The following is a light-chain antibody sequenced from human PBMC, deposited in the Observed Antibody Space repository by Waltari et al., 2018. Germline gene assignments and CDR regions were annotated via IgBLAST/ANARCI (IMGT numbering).Light chain of an antibody. CDR1: SSDVGGYNS. CDR3: CSYAGSNTLI. V-gene: IGLV2-11*01. Sequence: QSALTQPRSVSGSLGQSVTISCTGTSSDVGGYNSVSWYHQYPGKAPKLMIYDVSERPSGVPDRFSGSKSGNTASLTISGLQAEDEADYYCCSYAGSNTLIFGGGTKLTVL. CDR2: DVS. J-gene: IGLJ2*01.